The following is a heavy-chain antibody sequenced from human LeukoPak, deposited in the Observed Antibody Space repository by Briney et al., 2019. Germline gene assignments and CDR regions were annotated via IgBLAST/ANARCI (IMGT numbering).Heavy chain of an antibody. CDR3: ARGRGSGPSGY. CDR1: GFTFSSYA. CDR2: ISGSGGST. J-gene: IGHJ4*02. Sequence: GGSLRLSYAASGFTFSSYAMSWVRQAPGKGLEWVSAISGSGGSTYYADSVKGRFTISRDNSKNTLYLQMNSLRAEDTAVYYCARGRGSGPSGYWGQGTLVTVSS. V-gene: IGHV3-23*01. D-gene: IGHD3-10*01.